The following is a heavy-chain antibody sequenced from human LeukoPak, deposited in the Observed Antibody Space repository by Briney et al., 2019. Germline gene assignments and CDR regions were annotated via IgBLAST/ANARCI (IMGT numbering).Heavy chain of an antibody. Sequence: GRSLRLSCAASGFTFDDYAMHWVRQAPGKGLEWVSGISWISGSIDYADSVKGRFTISRDNAKNSLYLQMNSLRAEDMALYYCAKGPRGIAVAGTPEYFQHWGQGTLVTVSS. J-gene: IGHJ1*01. D-gene: IGHD6-19*01. CDR2: ISWISGSI. CDR1: GFTFDDYA. V-gene: IGHV3-9*03. CDR3: AKGPRGIAVAGTPEYFQH.